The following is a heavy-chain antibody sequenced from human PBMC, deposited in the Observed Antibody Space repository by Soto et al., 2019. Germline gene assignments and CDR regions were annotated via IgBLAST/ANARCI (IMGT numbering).Heavy chain of an antibody. CDR1: GFSLTTDGEG. CDR3: IHRRRDAGPNGDY. V-gene: IGHV2-5*01. Sequence: QITLKESGPTLVTPTQTLTLTCSFSGFSLTTDGEGVGWVRQPPGKALEWLALIYWSDSKRYSPSLKNRLTVTKDDSKNQVLLTMTNMDPVDTATYYCIHRRRDAGPNGDYWGQGTLVNVSS. D-gene: IGHD3-16*01. CDR2: IYWSDSK. J-gene: IGHJ4*02.